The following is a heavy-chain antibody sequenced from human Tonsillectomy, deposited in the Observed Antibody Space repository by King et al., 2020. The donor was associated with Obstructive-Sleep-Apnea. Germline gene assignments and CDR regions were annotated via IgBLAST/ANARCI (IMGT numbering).Heavy chain of an antibody. V-gene: IGHV3-9*01. CDR2: INWNGDNT. Sequence: VQLVESGGGLVQPGKSLRLSCAASGFTFDDYAMHWVRHPPGKGLEWVSGINWNGDNTAYADSVKGRFTISRDNAKNSLYLQLNSLRAGDTALYYCAKDPQSHFYGSEFDYWGQGTLVTVSS. CDR3: AKDPQSHFYGSEFDY. CDR1: GFTFDDYA. D-gene: IGHD2/OR15-2a*01. J-gene: IGHJ4*02.